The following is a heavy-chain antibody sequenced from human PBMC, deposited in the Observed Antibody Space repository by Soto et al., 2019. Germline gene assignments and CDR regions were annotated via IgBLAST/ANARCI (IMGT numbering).Heavy chain of an antibody. J-gene: IGHJ5*02. V-gene: IGHV4-39*01. CDR3: ARHDGYSSGWYVVGWFDP. Sequence: SETLSLTCTVSGGSISSSSYYWGWIRQPPGKGLEWIGSIYYSGSTYYNPSLKSRVTISVDTSKNQFSLKLSSVTAADTAVYYCARHDGYSSGWYVVGWFDPWGQGTLVTVSS. CDR1: GGSISSSSYY. D-gene: IGHD6-19*01. CDR2: IYYSGST.